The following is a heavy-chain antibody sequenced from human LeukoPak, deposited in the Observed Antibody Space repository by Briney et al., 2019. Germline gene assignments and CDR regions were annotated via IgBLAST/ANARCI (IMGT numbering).Heavy chain of an antibody. V-gene: IGHV4-39*02. CDR3: ARGPVSEPALFDSFDI. CDR2: IYYSGST. J-gene: IGHJ3*02. D-gene: IGHD3-9*01. Sequence: PSETLSLTCTVSGGSISSSSYYWGWLRQPPGKGLEWVGSIYYSGSTYYNPSLKSRVTISVDTSKNHFSLKLSAVSAADTAVYYCARGPVSEPALFDSFDIWGQGTMVTVSS. CDR1: GGSISSSSYY.